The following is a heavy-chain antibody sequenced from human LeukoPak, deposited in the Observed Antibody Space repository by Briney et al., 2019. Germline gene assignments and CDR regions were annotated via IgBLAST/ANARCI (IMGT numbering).Heavy chain of an antibody. V-gene: IGHV4-34*01. J-gene: IGHJ4*02. CDR2: INHSGST. CDR1: GGSFSGYY. CDR3: ARGAPGRYCSGGSCYFDY. Sequence: SETLSLTCAVYGGSFSGYYWSWIRRPPGKGLEWIGEINHSGSTNYNPSLKSRVTISVDTSKNQFSLKLSSVTAADTAVYYCARGAPGRYCSGGSCYFDYWGQGTLVTVSS. D-gene: IGHD2-15*01.